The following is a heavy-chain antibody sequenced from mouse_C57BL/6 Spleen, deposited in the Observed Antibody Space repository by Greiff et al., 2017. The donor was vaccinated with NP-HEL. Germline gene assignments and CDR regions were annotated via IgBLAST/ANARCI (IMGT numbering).Heavy chain of an antibody. CDR1: GYTFTSYW. Sequence: QVQLQQPGAELVKPGASVKMSCKASGYTFTSYWITWVKQRPGQGLEWIGDIYPGSGSTNYNEKFKSKATLTVDTSSSTAYMQLSSLTSEDSAVYYWARSTGRLRLAWLAYWGQGTLVTVSA. CDR3: ARSTGRLRLAWLAY. J-gene: IGHJ3*01. D-gene: IGHD3-2*02. V-gene: IGHV1-55*01. CDR2: IYPGSGST.